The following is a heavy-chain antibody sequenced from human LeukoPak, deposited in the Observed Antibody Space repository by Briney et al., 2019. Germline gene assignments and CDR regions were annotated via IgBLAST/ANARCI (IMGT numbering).Heavy chain of an antibody. CDR2: INHSGST. CDR3: ARGGGLRYFDWLLRPFDY. J-gene: IGHJ4*02. D-gene: IGHD3-9*01. V-gene: IGHV4-34*01. CDR1: GGSFSGYY. Sequence: PSETLSLTCAVYGGSFSGYYWSWIRQPPGKGLEWIGEINHSGSTNYNPSLKSRVTISVDTSKNQFSLKLSSVTAADTAVYYCARGGGLRYFDWLLRPFDYWGQGTLVTVSS.